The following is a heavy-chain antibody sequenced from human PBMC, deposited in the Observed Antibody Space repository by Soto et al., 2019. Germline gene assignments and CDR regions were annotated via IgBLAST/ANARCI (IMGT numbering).Heavy chain of an antibody. CDR1: GFSLSNARMG. CDR2: IFSNDEK. Sequence: QVTLKESGPVLVKPTETLTLTCTVSGFSLSNARMGVSWIRQPPGKALEWLAHIFSNDEKSYSTSLKSRLTCSKDTSKSQVVLTMTNMDPVDTATYYCARIPVTTVTTVWFDPWGQGTLVTVSS. CDR3: ARIPVTTVTTVWFDP. D-gene: IGHD4-17*01. V-gene: IGHV2-26*01. J-gene: IGHJ5*02.